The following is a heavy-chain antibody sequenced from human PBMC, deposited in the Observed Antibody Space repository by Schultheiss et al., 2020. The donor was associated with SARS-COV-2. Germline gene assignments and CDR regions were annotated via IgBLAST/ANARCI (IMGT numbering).Heavy chain of an antibody. CDR1: GFTFSSYS. CDR2: ISSSSSYI. J-gene: IGHJ2*01. CDR3: ARGSVWYFDL. Sequence: GGSLRLSCAASGFTFSSYSMNWVRQAPGKGLEWVSSISSSSSYIYYADSVKGRFTISRDNSKNTLYLQMNSLRAEDTAVYYCARGSVWYFDLWGRGTLVTVSS. V-gene: IGHV3-21*04.